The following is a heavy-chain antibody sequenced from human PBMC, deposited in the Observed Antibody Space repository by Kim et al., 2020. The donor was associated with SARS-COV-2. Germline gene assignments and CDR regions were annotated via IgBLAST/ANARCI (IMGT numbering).Heavy chain of an antibody. CDR1: GFTFSSYA. Sequence: GGSLRLSCAASGFTFSSYAMSWVRQAPGKGLEWVSAISGSGGSTYYADSVKGRFTISRDNSKNTLYLQMNSLRAEDTAVYYCAKDRITMVRGIHPFDPWGQGTLVTVSS. V-gene: IGHV3-23*01. CDR3: AKDRITMVRGIHPFDP. D-gene: IGHD3-10*01. CDR2: ISGSGGST. J-gene: IGHJ5*02.